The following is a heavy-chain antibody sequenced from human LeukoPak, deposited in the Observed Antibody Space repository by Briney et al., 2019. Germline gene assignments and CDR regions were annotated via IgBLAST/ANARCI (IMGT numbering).Heavy chain of an antibody. V-gene: IGHV4-30-4*08. CDR2: INHSGST. CDR3: ARGRDGYKRYYFDY. D-gene: IGHD5-24*01. CDR1: GGSISSGDYY. Sequence: SQTLSLTCTVSGGSISSGDYYWSWIRQPPGKGLEWIGEINHSGSTNYNPSLKSRVTISVDTSKNQFSLKLSSVTAADTAVYYCARGRDGYKRYYFDYWGQGTLVTVSS. J-gene: IGHJ4*02.